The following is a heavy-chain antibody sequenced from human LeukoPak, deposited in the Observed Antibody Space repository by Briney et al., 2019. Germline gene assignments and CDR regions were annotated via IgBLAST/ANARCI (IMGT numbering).Heavy chain of an antibody. V-gene: IGHV3-48*01. CDR2: ISSSSSTI. J-gene: IGHJ4*02. D-gene: IGHD1-7*01. CDR1: GFTFSSYS. CDR3: VRSPPGTIDY. Sequence: GGSLRLSCAASGFTFSSYSMNWVRQAPGKGLEWVSYISSSSSTIYYADSVKGRFTISRDNAKNSLWLQMNSLRAEDTAVYYCVRSPPGTIDYWGQGTLVTVSS.